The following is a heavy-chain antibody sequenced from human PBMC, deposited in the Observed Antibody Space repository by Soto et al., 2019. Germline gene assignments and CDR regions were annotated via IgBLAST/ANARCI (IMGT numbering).Heavy chain of an antibody. CDR1: GYPFITYF. CDR2: INPSRGTT. CDR3: ARSYISSSYWFDP. J-gene: IGHJ5*02. D-gene: IGHD6-6*01. Sequence: QVQLVQPGAEVKKPGAAVKVSCKASGYPFITYFMHWVRQAPGQGLEWMGVINPSRGTTTYAQKSQDRVTMTRDTSASTVYMELSSLRSEDTAMYYCARSYISSSYWFDPWGQGTLVTVTS. V-gene: IGHV1-46*03.